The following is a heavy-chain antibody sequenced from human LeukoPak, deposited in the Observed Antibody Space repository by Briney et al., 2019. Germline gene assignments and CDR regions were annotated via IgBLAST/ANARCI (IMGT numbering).Heavy chain of an antibody. D-gene: IGHD6-25*01. Sequence: PGGSLRLSCSASGFTFSDRWMNWVRQAPRKGLEWVAIINRDGSEKHYVDSVKGRFTISRDNAKNSLYLQMNSLRAEDTAVYYCARSDRGPEYWGQGTLVTVSS. CDR3: ARSDRGPEY. V-gene: IGHV3-7*01. CDR1: GFTFSDRW. J-gene: IGHJ4*02. CDR2: INRDGSEK.